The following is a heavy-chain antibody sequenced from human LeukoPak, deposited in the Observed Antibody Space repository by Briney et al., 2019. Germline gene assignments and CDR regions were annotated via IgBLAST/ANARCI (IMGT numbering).Heavy chain of an antibody. CDR3: ARMTTVTTRCFDP. CDR1: GGSITSGTYY. J-gene: IGHJ5*02. V-gene: IGHV4-39*01. Sequence: PSETLSLTCTVSGGSITSGTYYWGWIRQPPGKGLEWIGNLHYSNSTYYKPSLKSQVTISVDTSKNQLSLKLSSVTAADTAVYYCARMTTVTTRCFDPWGQGTLVTVSS. CDR2: LHYSNST. D-gene: IGHD4-11*01.